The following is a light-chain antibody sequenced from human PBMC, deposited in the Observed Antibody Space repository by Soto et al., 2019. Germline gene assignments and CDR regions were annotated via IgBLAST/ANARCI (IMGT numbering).Light chain of an antibody. CDR2: GVS. CDR3: SSYTTSNTWV. V-gene: IGLV2-14*03. Sequence: QSVLTQPASVSGSPGQSITISCTGSSNDVGAFNYVSWYRHSPGEALKVLIRGVSIRPSGVSIRFSASKSANTASLTISGLQAEDEALYYCSSYTTSNTWVFGGGTKLTVL. CDR1: SNDVGAFNY. J-gene: IGLJ3*02.